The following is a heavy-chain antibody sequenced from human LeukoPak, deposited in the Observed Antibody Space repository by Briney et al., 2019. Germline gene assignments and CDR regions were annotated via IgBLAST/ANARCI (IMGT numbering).Heavy chain of an antibody. CDR1: GFAFSAYE. J-gene: IGHJ4*01. Sequence: GGPLRLSCAASGFAFSAYEMNWVRQAPGKGLEWVSYITADGTNKYDADSVKGRFTISRDNAKNSLYLQMNSLRVDDTAIYYCAREVKWELPDYWGHETLVTVSS. D-gene: IGHD1-26*01. CDR2: ITADGTNK. V-gene: IGHV3-48*03. CDR3: AREVKWELPDY.